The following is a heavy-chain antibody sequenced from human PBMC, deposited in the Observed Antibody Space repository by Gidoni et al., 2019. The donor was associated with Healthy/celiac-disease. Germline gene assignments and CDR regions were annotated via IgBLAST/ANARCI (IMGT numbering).Heavy chain of an antibody. J-gene: IGHJ4*02. CDR1: GFTFSSDA. CDR3: AKGLDPYGSGCYYGLVY. Sequence: EVQLSESGGGLVQPGGSLRLSWAGSGFTFSSDAMGWVRQAPGKGLEWVSGISGSGGSTYCASAVQGPFTISRDNSKNTLYLQMNSLRAEDTAVYYCAKGLDPYGSGCYYGLVYWGQGTLVTVSS. CDR2: ISGSGGST. D-gene: IGHD3-10*01. V-gene: IGHV3-23*01.